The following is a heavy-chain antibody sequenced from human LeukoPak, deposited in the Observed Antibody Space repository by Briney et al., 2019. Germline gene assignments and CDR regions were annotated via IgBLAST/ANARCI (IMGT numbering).Heavy chain of an antibody. CDR1: GGTFSSYA. D-gene: IGHD3-22*01. CDR3: ATTMIVVKNAFDI. J-gene: IGHJ3*02. CDR2: IIPIFGTA. V-gene: IGHV1-69*13. Sequence: SVKVSCKASGGTFSSYAISWVRQAPGQGLEWMGGIIPIFGTANYAQKFQGRVTITADESTSTAYMELSSLRSEDTAVYYCATTMIVVKNAFDIWGQGTMVTVSS.